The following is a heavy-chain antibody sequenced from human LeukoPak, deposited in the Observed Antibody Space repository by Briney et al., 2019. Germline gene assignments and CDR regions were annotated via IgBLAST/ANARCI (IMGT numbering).Heavy chain of an antibody. CDR2: ISGSGGST. CDR3: AKDYPGNYYDSSDLIRAYLDY. CDR1: GFTFSSYA. D-gene: IGHD3-22*01. Sequence: GGSLRLSCAASGFTFSSYAMSWVRQAPGKGLEWVSAISGSGGSTYYADSVKGRFTISRDNSKNTLYLQMNSLRAEDTAVYYCAKDYPGNYYDSSDLIRAYLDYWGQGTLVTVSS. J-gene: IGHJ4*02. V-gene: IGHV3-23*01.